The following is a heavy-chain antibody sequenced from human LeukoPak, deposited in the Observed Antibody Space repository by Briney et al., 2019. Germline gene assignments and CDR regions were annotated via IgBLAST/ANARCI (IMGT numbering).Heavy chain of an antibody. CDR1: GFTFSSHG. Sequence: GGSLRLSCAASGFTFSSHGMHGDRQARGKGLEWVAGIWSDGSKKYYADSVKGRFTLSRDNSQNILYLQMNSLRAEDTAVYYCAKVYCGGDSYAHYFDYWGQGTLVTVSS. V-gene: IGHV3-33*06. J-gene: IGHJ4*02. CDR3: AKVYCGGDSYAHYFDY. D-gene: IGHD2-21*02. CDR2: IWSDGSKK.